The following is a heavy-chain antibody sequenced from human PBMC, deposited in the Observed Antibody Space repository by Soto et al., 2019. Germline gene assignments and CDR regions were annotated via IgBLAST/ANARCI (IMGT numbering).Heavy chain of an antibody. CDR3: ARTSTVTGPDY. J-gene: IGHJ4*02. D-gene: IGHD4-17*01. V-gene: IGHV4-59*01. CDR2: IYYSGST. CDR1: GGSISSYY. Sequence: PSETLSLTCTVSGGSISSYYWSWIRQPPGRGLEWIGYIYYSGSTNYNPSLKSRVTISVDTSKNQFSLKLSSVTAADTAVYYGARTSTVTGPDYWGQGTLVNVS.